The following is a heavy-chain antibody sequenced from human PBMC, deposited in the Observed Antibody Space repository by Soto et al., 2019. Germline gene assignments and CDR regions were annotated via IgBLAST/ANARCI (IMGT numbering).Heavy chain of an antibody. J-gene: IGHJ6*02. CDR1: GGTFSSYA. V-gene: IGHV1-69*13. CDR2: IIPIFGTA. Sequence: SVKVSCKASGGTFSSYAISCVRQAPGQGLEWMGGIIPIFGTANYAQKFQGRVTITADESTSTAYMELSSLRSEDTAVYYCARGAASPVGTVIQLWLRGDYYGMDVWGQGTTVTVSS. D-gene: IGHD5-18*01. CDR3: ARGAASPVGTVIQLWLRGDYYGMDV.